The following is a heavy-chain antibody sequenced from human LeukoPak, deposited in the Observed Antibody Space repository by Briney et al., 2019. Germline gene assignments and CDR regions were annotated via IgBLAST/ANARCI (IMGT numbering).Heavy chain of an antibody. CDR3: ARGRDCSGGSCYFDY. CDR1: GFSFSSYL. J-gene: IGHJ4*02. V-gene: IGHV3-74*01. CDR2: INSDGTTT. Sequence: VGSLRLSCAASGFSFSSYLMHWVRQAPGKGLVWVSRINSDGTTTTYADSVKGRFTVSRDNAKNTLYLQMNSLRVEDTAVYYCARGRDCSGGSCYFDYRGQGALVTVSS. D-gene: IGHD2-15*01.